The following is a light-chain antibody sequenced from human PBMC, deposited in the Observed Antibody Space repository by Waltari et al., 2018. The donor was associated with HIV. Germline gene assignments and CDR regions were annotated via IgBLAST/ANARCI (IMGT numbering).Light chain of an antibody. CDR1: HSIRSNF. CDR3: QQYATSPL. Sequence: ETVLTQSPGTLSLSPGEGATISCRASHSIRSNFLAWDQQKPGQAPRLLIYGASSRATGMPDRFSGSGSGTDFTLSISRLEPEDFAVYYCQQYATSPLFGGGTKVEIK. V-gene: IGKV3-20*01. CDR2: GAS. J-gene: IGKJ4*01.